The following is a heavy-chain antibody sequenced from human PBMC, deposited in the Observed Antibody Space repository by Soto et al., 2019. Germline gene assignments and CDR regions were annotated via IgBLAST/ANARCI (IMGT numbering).Heavy chain of an antibody. J-gene: IGHJ5*02. CDR1: GGTFSSYA. D-gene: IGHD2-2*01. CDR2: IIPIFGTA. Sequence: QVQLVQSGAEVKKPGSSVKVSCKASGGTFSSYAISWVRQAPGQGLEWMGGIIPIFGTANYAQKFQGRVTITADESTITAYMELSSLRSEDTAVYYCARDHCSSTSCQPDPSDWFDPWGQGTLVTVSS. V-gene: IGHV1-69*01. CDR3: ARDHCSSTSCQPDPSDWFDP.